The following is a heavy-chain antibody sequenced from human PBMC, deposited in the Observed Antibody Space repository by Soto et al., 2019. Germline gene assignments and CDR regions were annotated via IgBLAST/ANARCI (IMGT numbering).Heavy chain of an antibody. CDR1: GYTFTSYG. V-gene: IGHV1-18*01. CDR2: ISAYNGNT. D-gene: IGHD5-12*01. J-gene: IGHJ6*02. CDR3: ARVQAVDIVATIDLYYYYGMDV. Sequence: ASVKVSCKASGYTFTSYGISWVRQAPGQGLEWMGWISAYNGNTNYAQKLQGRVTMTTDTSTSTAYMELRSLRSDDTAVYYCARVQAVDIVATIDLYYYYGMDVWGQGTTVTVSS.